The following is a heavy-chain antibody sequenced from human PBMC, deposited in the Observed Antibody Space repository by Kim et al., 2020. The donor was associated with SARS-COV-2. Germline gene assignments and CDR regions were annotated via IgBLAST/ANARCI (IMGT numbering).Heavy chain of an antibody. D-gene: IGHD3-22*01. CDR1: GYIFSSYG. CDR2: ISPYNGNS. V-gene: IGHV1-18*01. CDR3: ARTEYYDNFYYAMDV. J-gene: IGHJ6*02. Sequence: ASVKVSCKASGYIFSSYGISWVRQAPGQGLEWMGWISPYNGNSDYTQKFQGRVTLTTDTSTGTAYMELRSLRSDDTALYYCARTEYYDNFYYAMDVWGQGTTVTVSS.